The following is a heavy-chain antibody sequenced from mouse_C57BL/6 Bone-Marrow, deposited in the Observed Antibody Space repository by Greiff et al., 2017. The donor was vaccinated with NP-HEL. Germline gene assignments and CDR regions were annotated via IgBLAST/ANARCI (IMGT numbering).Heavy chain of an antibody. Sequence: DVQLVESGGDLVKPGGSLKLSCAASGFTFSSYGMSWVRQTPDKRLEWVATISSGGSSTYYPDSVKGRFTISRDNAKNTLYLQMSSLKSEDTAMYYCARHGYAMDYGGRGTSVTVSA. CDR2: ISSGGSST. V-gene: IGHV5-6*01. J-gene: IGHJ4*01. CDR3: ARHGYAMDY. CDR1: GFTFSSYG.